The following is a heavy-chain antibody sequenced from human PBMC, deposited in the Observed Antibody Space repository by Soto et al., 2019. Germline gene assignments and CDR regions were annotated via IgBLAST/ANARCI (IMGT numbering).Heavy chain of an antibody. Sequence: GSLRLSCAASGFMFSNYDMHWVRQAAGKGLEWVSDIGPAGDTYYPGSVKGRFIISVDRSKNQFSLKVRSVTAVDTAVYYCARETYGDYVGYFDPWGQGIQVTVSS. CDR1: GFMFSNYD. CDR2: IGPAGDT. V-gene: IGHV3-13*01. CDR3: ARETYGDYVGYFDP. D-gene: IGHD4-17*01. J-gene: IGHJ5*02.